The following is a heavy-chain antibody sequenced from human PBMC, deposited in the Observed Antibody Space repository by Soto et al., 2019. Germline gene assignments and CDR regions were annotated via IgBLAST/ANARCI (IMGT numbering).Heavy chain of an antibody. CDR2: SSNSGSFT. CDR1: GFTFSDHY. V-gene: IGHV3-11*06. CDR3: VRSGENDSLLDY. Sequence: GRSLRLSCAASGFTFSDHYMSWVRQAPGKGLEWIGYSSNSGSFTRYADSVKCRFSISRDNAKNSLYLQINSLRGDETATYVCVRSGENDSLLDYWGQGTQVIVSS. J-gene: IGHJ4*02. D-gene: IGHD1-1*01.